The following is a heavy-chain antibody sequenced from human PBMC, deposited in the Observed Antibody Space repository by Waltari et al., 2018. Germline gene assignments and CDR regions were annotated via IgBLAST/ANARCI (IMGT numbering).Heavy chain of an antibody. CDR1: GYSISSGYY. Sequence: QVQLQESGPGLVKPSETLSLTCAVSGYSISSGYYWGWIRRPPGKGLEWIGSIYHSGSTYYNPSLKSRVTISVDTSKNQFSLKLSSVTAADTAVYYCASLIVATIAYYFDYWGQGTLVTVSS. J-gene: IGHJ4*02. V-gene: IGHV4-38-2*01. D-gene: IGHD5-12*01. CDR2: IYHSGST. CDR3: ASLIVATIAYYFDY.